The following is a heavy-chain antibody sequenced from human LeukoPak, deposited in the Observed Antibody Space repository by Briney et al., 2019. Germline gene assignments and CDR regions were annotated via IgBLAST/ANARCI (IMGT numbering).Heavy chain of an antibody. V-gene: IGHV4-34*01. CDR2: INHSGST. D-gene: IGHD2-2*01. Sequence: PSETLSLTCAVYGGSFSGYYWSWIRQPPGKGLERIGEINHSGSTNYNPSLKSRVTISVDTSKNQFSLKLSSVTAADTAVYYCARDLRVRIVVVPAAMIRYYYYMDVWGKGTTVTISS. CDR3: ARDLRVRIVVVPAAMIRYYYYMDV. CDR1: GGSFSGYY. J-gene: IGHJ6*03.